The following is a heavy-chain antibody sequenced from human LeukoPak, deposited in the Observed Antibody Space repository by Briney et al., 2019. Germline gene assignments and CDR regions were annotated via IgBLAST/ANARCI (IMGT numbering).Heavy chain of an antibody. CDR3: ARGQHGLGY. V-gene: IGHV3-7*01. Sequence: PGGSLRLSCAASGFTFSIYWMTWVRQAPGQGLEWVASINQDGSEKHYVDSVKGRFTISRDNAKNSLSLQMNSLRVEDTAVYYYARGQHGLGYWGQGTLVTVSS. CDR2: INQDGSEK. CDR1: GFTFSIYW. J-gene: IGHJ4*02. D-gene: IGHD6-19*01.